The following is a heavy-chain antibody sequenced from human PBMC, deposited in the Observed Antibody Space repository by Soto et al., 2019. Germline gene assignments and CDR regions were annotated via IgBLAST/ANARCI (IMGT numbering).Heavy chain of an antibody. CDR3: TTVGMFTFGGFIVKSFAS. D-gene: IGHD3-16*02. CDR1: GFTFSNAW. Sequence: EVQLVESGGGLVKPGGSLRLSCAASGFTFSNAWMNWVRQAPGKGLEWVGRIKSKTDGGTTDYAAPVKGRFTISRDDSKNTLYLQVNSVKPEDTAVYYCTTVGMFTFGGFIVKSFASWGQEPLVTLPA. CDR2: IKSKTDGGTT. V-gene: IGHV3-15*07. J-gene: IGHJ4*02.